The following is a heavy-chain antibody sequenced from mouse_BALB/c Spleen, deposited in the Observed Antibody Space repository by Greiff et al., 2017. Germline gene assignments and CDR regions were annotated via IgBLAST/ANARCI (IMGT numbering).Heavy chain of an antibody. CDR2: IYWDDDK. V-gene: IGHV8-12*01. Sequence: QVTLKESGPGILQPYQTLSLTCSFSGFSLSTSGMGVSWIRQPSGKGLEWLAHIYWDDDKRYNPSLKSRLTISKDTSRNQVFLKITSVDTADTATYYCARREGLLWSFAYWGQGTLVTVSA. J-gene: IGHJ3*01. D-gene: IGHD2-1*01. CDR1: GFSLSTSGMG. CDR3: ARREGLLWSFAY.